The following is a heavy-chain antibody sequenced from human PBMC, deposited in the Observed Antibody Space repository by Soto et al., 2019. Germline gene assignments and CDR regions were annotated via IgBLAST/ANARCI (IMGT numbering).Heavy chain of an antibody. J-gene: IGHJ4*02. CDR1: GYIFINYY. V-gene: IGHV1-46*01. CDR3: ARDLAAGDF. D-gene: IGHD6-13*01. CDR2: INPNGGST. Sequence: QVQLVQSGAEVKKPGASVKVSCKAFGYIFINYYIHWVGQAPGQGLEWIGIINPNGGSTNYAQKFRGRVTLARDTSTSTVYMDLSSLRSEDTAMYYCARDLAAGDFWGQGTLVTVSS.